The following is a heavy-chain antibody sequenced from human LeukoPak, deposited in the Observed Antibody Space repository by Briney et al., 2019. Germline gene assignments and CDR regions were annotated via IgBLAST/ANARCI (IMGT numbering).Heavy chain of an antibody. CDR3: ARVPDIVVVAFDP. J-gene: IGHJ5*02. CDR1: GFTFIDYY. CDR2: ISISSSYT. Sequence: GGSLRLSCAASGFTFIDYYMSWIRPAPGKGLEWVSYISISSSYTNNADSVKGRFTISRDNTKNSLYLQMNSLRAEDTGVYYCARVPDIVVVAFDPWGQGTLVTV. D-gene: IGHD2-15*01. V-gene: IGHV3-11*06.